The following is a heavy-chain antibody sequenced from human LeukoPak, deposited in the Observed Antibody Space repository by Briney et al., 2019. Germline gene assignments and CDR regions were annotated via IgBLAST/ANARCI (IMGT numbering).Heavy chain of an antibody. V-gene: IGHV4-59*08. CDR3: ARLDCISDTCYNY. CDR2: INYSGSS. D-gene: IGHD2-21*01. J-gene: IGHJ4*02. Sequence: PSETLSLTCIVSGDSISTDYWSWIRQSPGKGLEWIGYINYSGSSEYNPSLKSRITISVDRSKNEISLKMRSVTAADTAVYYCARLDCISDTCYNYWALVALVTVSS. CDR1: GDSISTDY.